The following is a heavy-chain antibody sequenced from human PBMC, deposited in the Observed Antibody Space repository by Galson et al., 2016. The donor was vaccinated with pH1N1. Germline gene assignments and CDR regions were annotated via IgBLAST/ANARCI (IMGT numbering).Heavy chain of an antibody. CDR2: INTKTGNP. D-gene: IGHD3-9*01. CDR1: GFTFSNHG. Sequence: SGFTFSNHGIHWVRQAPGQGLEWMGWINTKTGNPTYAQGFTGRFVFSLDTSVNTAYLQINSLKADDTAVYYCPRETPSPSPTVLRYFDWSRGLSAFDMWGRGTLVTVSS. V-gene: IGHV7-4-1*02. J-gene: IGHJ3*02. CDR3: PRETPSPSPTVLRYFDWSRGLSAFDM.